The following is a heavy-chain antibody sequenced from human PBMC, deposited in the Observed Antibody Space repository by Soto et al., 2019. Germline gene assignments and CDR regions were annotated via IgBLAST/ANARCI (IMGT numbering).Heavy chain of an antibody. J-gene: IGHJ6*02. Sequence: SETLSLTCTVSGGSISSGGYYWSWIRQHPGKGLEWIGYIYYSGGTYYNPSLKSRVTISVDTSKNRFSLKLSSVTAADTAVYYCARDSELPLMDVWGQGTTVTVSS. V-gene: IGHV4-31*03. CDR2: IYYSGGT. CDR3: ARDSELPLMDV. D-gene: IGHD2-15*01. CDR1: GGSISSGGYY.